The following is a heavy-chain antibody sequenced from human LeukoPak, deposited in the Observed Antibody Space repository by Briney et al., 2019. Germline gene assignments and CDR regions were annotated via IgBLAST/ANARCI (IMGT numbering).Heavy chain of an antibody. CDR3: ARKQRVTEGYFDY. J-gene: IGHJ4*02. CDR1: GYTFNGYY. V-gene: IGHV1-2*02. D-gene: IGHD2-21*02. Sequence: ASVKVSCKSSGYTFNGYYMHWVRQAPGQGLEWMGWISPNSGDTHYTQKFQGRVTMTRDTSTTTAYMEMSRLRSDDTAVYYCARKQRVTEGYFDYWGQGTLVTVSS. CDR2: ISPNSGDT.